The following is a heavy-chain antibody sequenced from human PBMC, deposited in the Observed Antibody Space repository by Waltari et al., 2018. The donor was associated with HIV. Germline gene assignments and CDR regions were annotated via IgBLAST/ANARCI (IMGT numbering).Heavy chain of an antibody. CDR1: GDTLSNYA. CDR3: ALGRIDDIRSGRENLGGFDP. Sequence: VQVVQSGAEVKKPGSSVKVSCQASGDTLSNYAVSWVRQAPGQGLEWMGRRSPAIGIAMHTDKCQDRVTINADKATNSAYMELGGLRSEDTALYFCALGRIDDIRSGRENLGGFDPWGPGTLVSVSS. V-gene: IGHV1-69*04. CDR2: RSPAIGIA. D-gene: IGHD3-3*01. J-gene: IGHJ5*02.